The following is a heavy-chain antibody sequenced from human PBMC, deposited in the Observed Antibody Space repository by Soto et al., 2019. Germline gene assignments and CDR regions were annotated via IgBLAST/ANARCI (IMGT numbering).Heavy chain of an antibody. Sequence: GGSLRLSCISSGFTFRTYTMNWVRQAPGKGLEWVSGIRGFSPYTFYAESVKGRFTISRDNAKNSLDLQMDSLRAEDTAVYYCARDRGYDAHDYYYNAMDVWGQGTTVTVSS. CDR1: GFTFRTYT. CDR3: ARDRGYDAHDYYYNAMDV. CDR2: IRGFSPYT. V-gene: IGHV3-21*01. J-gene: IGHJ6*02. D-gene: IGHD3-10*01.